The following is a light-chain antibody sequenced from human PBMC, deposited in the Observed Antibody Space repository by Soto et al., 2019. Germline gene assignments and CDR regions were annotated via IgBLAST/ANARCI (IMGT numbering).Light chain of an antibody. V-gene: IGKV2-30*02. Sequence: EAVMTQSPLSLPVTLGQPASISCRSSQSLVHSDGSTWLAWFLQRPGQSPRRLINEVFKRDSGVPDRFSGSGSGTDFTLKISRVEADDVGVYYCMQYRSWPHTFGQGTKLEIK. J-gene: IGKJ2*01. CDR3: MQYRSWPHT. CDR2: EVF. CDR1: QSLVHSDGSTW.